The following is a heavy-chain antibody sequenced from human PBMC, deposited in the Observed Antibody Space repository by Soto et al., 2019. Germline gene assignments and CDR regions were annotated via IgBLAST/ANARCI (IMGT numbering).Heavy chain of an antibody. CDR1: GGSISSGGYY. J-gene: IGHJ4*02. V-gene: IGHV4-31*03. D-gene: IGHD2-2*01. CDR3: ARARYCSSTSGPYFDF. Sequence: QVQLQESGPGLVKPSQTLSLTCTVSGGSISSGGYYWSWIRQHPGMGLEWIGYIYYSGSTYYNPSLMRRVTISVDTSNNLFSLKLGSVTAADTAVYFCARARYCSSTSGPYFDFWGQGSLVTVSS. CDR2: IYYSGST.